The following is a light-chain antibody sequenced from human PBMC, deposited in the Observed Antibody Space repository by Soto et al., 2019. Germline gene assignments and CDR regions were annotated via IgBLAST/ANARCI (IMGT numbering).Light chain of an antibody. Sequence: QSVLTQPASVSGSPGQSITISCPGTSSEFGGYDYVSWYQQHPGKAPKLMIYDVTNRPSGVSNRFSGSKSGNTASLTISGLQAEDEADYYCISYASINTYVFGTGTKVTVL. CDR3: ISYASINTYV. V-gene: IGLV2-14*01. J-gene: IGLJ1*01. CDR2: DVT. CDR1: SSEFGGYDY.